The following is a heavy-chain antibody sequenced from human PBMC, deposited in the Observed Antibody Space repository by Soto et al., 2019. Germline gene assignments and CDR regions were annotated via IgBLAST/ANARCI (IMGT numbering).Heavy chain of an antibody. CDR1: GGSISSYY. CDR3: ARGWNPPSYYYYYMDV. Sequence: PSETLSLTCTVSGGSISSYYWSWIRQPPGKGLEWIGYIYYSGSTNYNPSLKSRVTISVDTSKNQFSLKLSSVTAADTAVYYCARGWNPPSYYYYYMDVWGKGTTVTVSS. CDR2: IYYSGST. J-gene: IGHJ6*03. D-gene: IGHD1-1*01. V-gene: IGHV4-59*01.